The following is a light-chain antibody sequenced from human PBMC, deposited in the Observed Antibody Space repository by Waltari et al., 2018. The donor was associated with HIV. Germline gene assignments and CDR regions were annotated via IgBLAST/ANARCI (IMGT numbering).Light chain of an antibody. J-gene: IGKJ2*01. CDR1: QSLLYGSNNKNY. Sequence: DVVMTQSPDSLTVSVGERATLNCKSSQSLLYGSNNKNYLAWYQQIPGHRPKLLIYWASTRQTGVPDRFSGSGSETDFSLTISSLQDEDVAVYYCQQDYLVPYTFGQGTKLEIK. CDR3: QQDYLVPYT. CDR2: WAS. V-gene: IGKV4-1*01.